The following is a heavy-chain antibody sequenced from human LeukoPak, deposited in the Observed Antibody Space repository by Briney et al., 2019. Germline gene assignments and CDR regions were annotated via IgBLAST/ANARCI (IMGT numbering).Heavy chain of an antibody. CDR3: ARQWLVSPLFDY. V-gene: IGHV4-34*01. Sequence: SQTLSLTCAVYGGSFSGYYWSWIRQPPGQGLEWIGEINHSGSTNYNPSLRSRVTVSVHTSKNQLSLKLSSVTAADTAVYYCARQWLVSPLFDYWGQGTLVTVSS. J-gene: IGHJ4*02. D-gene: IGHD6-19*01. CDR1: GGSFSGYY. CDR2: INHSGST.